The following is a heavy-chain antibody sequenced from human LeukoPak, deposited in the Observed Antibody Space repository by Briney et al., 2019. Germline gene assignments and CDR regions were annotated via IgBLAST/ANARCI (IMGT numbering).Heavy chain of an antibody. CDR2: IYHSGST. V-gene: IGHV4-39*07. J-gene: IGHJ4*02. CDR1: GGSISSSSYY. D-gene: IGHD5-12*01. Sequence: PSETLSLTCTVSGGSISSSSYYWGWIRQPPGKGLEWIGSIYHSGSTYYNPSLKSRVTISVDTSKNQFSLKLSSVTAADTAVFYCARVAYSGYDYRGYFDYWGQGTLVTVSS. CDR3: ARVAYSGYDYRGYFDY.